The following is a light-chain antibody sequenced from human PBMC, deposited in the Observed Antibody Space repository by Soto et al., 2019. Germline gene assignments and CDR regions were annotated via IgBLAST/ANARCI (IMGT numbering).Light chain of an antibody. CDR1: ESISTF. V-gene: IGKV1-39*01. CDR2: AAS. Sequence: DIQVTQSPSSLSASVGDRVTITCRASESISTFLNWYHQKPGQAPKLLIYAASPLPSGAPSRISGSGSGTHFTLTISSLRPEDVGSYYCLQTYKSPTFGRGTKVDI. J-gene: IGKJ1*01. CDR3: LQTYKSPT.